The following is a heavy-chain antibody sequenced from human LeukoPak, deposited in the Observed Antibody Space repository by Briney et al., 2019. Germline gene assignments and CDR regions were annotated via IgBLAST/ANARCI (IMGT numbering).Heavy chain of an antibody. D-gene: IGHD6-19*01. CDR1: GFTFSSYA. J-gene: IGHJ3*02. CDR2: ISGFGDVT. CDR3: AQQWLVLGAFDI. V-gene: IGHV3-23*01. Sequence: GGSLRLSCADSGFTFSSYAMSWVRQATGKGLEWVSAISGFGDVTYYAESVKGRFTISRDNSKNTLYLQMNSLRAEDTAVYYCAQQWLVLGAFDIWGQGTMVTVSS.